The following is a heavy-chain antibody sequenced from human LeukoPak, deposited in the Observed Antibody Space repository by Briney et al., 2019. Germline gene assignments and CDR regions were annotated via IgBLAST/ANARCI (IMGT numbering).Heavy chain of an antibody. CDR2: INWNGGST. CDR1: GFTFDDYG. V-gene: IGHV3-20*04. D-gene: IGHD6-13*01. CDR3: ARVVAAGPFDY. J-gene: IGHJ4*02. Sequence: PGGSLRLSCAASGFTFDDYGMSWVRQAPGKGLEWVSGINWNGGSTGYADSVKCRSTISRDNAKNSLYLQMNSLRAEDTALYYCARVVAAGPFDYWGQGTLVTVSS.